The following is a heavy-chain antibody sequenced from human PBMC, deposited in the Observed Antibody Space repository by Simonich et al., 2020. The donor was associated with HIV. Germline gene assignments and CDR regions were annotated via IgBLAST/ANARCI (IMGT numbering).Heavy chain of an antibody. CDR3: AKDKGAYYGSGSPVY. CDR1: GFTFDDYA. Sequence: EVQLVESGGGLVQPGRSLRHSCAASGFTFDDYAMRWVRQAPGEGFVWVSGICRNRGSIGDADSVKGRFTISRDNAKNSLYLQMNSLRAEDTALYYCAKDKGAYYGSGSPVYWGQGTLVTVSS. D-gene: IGHD3-10*01. V-gene: IGHV3-9*01. J-gene: IGHJ4*02. CDR2: ICRNRGSI.